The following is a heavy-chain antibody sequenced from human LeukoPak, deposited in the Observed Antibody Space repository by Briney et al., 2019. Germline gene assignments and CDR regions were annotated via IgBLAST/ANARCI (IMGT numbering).Heavy chain of an antibody. D-gene: IGHD3-9*01. CDR3: ARAGLRYFDWGNWFDP. Sequence: GGSLRLSCAASGFTFTTYWMGWVCQAPGKGLDGVANIKQDGSEKYYVDSVKGRFTISRDNAKNSLYLQMNSLRAEDTAVYYCARAGLRYFDWGNWFDPWGQGTLVTVSS. V-gene: IGHV3-7*01. CDR1: GFTFTTYW. J-gene: IGHJ5*02. CDR2: IKQDGSEK.